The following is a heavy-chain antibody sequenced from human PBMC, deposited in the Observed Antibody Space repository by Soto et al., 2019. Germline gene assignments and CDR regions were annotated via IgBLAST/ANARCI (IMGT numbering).Heavy chain of an antibody. CDR2: ISATGDNT. V-gene: IGHV3-23*01. CDR1: GFTFSSYA. D-gene: IGHD6-19*01. Sequence: GGSLRLSCAASGFTFSSYAISWVRQAPGKGLEWVSSISATGDNTYYADSVKGRFTISRENSKNTVYVQMNSLRAEDTAVYYCSRLAQISEYWGQGTLVTVSS. CDR3: SRLAQISEY. J-gene: IGHJ4*02.